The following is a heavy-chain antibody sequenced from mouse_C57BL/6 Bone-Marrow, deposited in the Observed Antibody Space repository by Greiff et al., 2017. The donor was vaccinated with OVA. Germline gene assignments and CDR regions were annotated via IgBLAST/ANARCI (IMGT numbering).Heavy chain of an antibody. V-gene: IGHV1-54*01. CDR3: ARKFYYYGSSYEAMDY. J-gene: IGHJ4*01. D-gene: IGHD1-1*01. Sequence: QVQLKESGAELVRPGTSVKVSCKASGYAFTNYLIEWVKQRPGQGLEWIGVINPGSGGTNYNEKFKGKATLTADKSSSTAYMQLSSLTSEDSAVYVCARKFYYYGSSYEAMDYWGQGTSVTVSS. CDR1: GYAFTNYL. CDR2: INPGSGGT.